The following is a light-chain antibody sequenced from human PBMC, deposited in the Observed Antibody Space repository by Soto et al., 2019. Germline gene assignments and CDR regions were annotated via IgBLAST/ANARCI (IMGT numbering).Light chain of an antibody. CDR3: HQYSSYSWT. CDR2: KAS. CDR1: QSINSW. V-gene: IGKV1-5*03. Sequence: DIQMTQSPSALSASVGHRVTLTCRASQSINSWLAWYQQKPGTAPKLLIYKASNLEGGVPSRFSGSGSGTEFTLTISSLQPDDFATYYCHQYSSYSWTFGQGTKVEIK. J-gene: IGKJ1*01.